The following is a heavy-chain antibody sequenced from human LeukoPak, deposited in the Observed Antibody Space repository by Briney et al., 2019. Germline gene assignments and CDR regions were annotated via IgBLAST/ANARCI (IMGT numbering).Heavy chain of an antibody. CDR2: IYYSGST. V-gene: IGHV4-59*12. J-gene: IGHJ3*02. CDR1: GGSISSYY. D-gene: IGHD3-16*02. Sequence: SETLSLTCTVSGGSISSYYWSWIRQPPGKGLEWIGYIYYSGSTNYNPSLKSRVTISVDTSKNQFSLKLSSVTAADTAVYYCASGYDYVWGSYRPLDIWGQGTMVTVSS. CDR3: ASGYDYVWGSYRPLDI.